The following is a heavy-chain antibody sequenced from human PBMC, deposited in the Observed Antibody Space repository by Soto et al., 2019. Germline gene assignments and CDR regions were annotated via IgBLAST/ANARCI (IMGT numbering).Heavy chain of an antibody. V-gene: IGHV3-48*02. Sequence: EVQLVESGGGLVQPGGSLRLSCAASGFTFRSYSMNWVRQAPGKGLEWLSYISSISTTIYYADSVKGRFTISRDNAKNSLYLQMNSLGDEDTAVYYRARVSGSYSTSNDHWGQGTLVTVSS. CDR3: ARVSGSYSTSNDH. D-gene: IGHD3-10*01. CDR1: GFTFRSYS. CDR2: ISSISTTI. J-gene: IGHJ5*02.